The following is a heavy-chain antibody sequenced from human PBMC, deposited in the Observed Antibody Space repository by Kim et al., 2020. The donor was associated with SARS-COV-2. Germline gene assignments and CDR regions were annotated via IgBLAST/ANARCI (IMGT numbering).Heavy chain of an antibody. CDR3: ARDLGYSGRGDV. D-gene: IGHD5-12*01. J-gene: IGHJ6*02. V-gene: IGHV1-18*01. Sequence: NYAQKLKGRVTMTTDTSTSTAYMELRSLRSDDTAVYYSARDLGYSGRGDVWGQGTTVTVSS.